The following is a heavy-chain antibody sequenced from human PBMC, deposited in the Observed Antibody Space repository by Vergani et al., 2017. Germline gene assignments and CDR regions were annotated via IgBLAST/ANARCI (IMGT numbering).Heavy chain of an antibody. CDR3: AKAPTRYYDFWSGLEWFDP. D-gene: IGHD3-3*01. Sequence: EVQLVESGGGLVQPGRSLRLSCAASGFTFDDYAMHWVRQAPGKGLEWVSGISWNSGSIGYADSVKGRFTISRDNAKNSLYLQMNSLRAEDTALYYCAKAPTRYYDFWSGLEWFDPWGQGTLVTVSS. V-gene: IGHV3-9*01. CDR2: ISWNSGSI. CDR1: GFTFDDYA. J-gene: IGHJ5*02.